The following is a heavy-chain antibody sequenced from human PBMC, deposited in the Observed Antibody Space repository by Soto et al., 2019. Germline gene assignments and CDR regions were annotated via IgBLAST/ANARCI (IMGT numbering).Heavy chain of an antibody. CDR2: VYPSDSDT. V-gene: IGHV5-51*01. CDR3: ATEIAVAGSDY. CDR1: GYSFTSYW. Sequence: GESLKISCKGSGYSFTSYWIGWVRQMPGKGLEWMGIVYPSDSDTRYSPSFQDQVTISADKSITTAYLQWSSLKASDTAMYYCATEIAVAGSDYWGQGTLVTVSS. D-gene: IGHD6-19*01. J-gene: IGHJ4*02.